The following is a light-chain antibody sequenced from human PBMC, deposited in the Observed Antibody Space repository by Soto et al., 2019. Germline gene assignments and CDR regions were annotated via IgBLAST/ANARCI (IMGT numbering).Light chain of an antibody. J-gene: IGLJ7*01. CDR3: GTWDSSLSASV. Sequence: QSVLTQPPSVSAAPGQKVTISCSGSSSNIGNNYVSWYQQLPGTAPKLLIYDNNKRPSGIPDRFSGSKSGTSATLGITGLQTEDEADYYCGTWDSSLSASVFRGGTQLTVL. CDR2: DNN. V-gene: IGLV1-51*01. CDR1: SSNIGNNY.